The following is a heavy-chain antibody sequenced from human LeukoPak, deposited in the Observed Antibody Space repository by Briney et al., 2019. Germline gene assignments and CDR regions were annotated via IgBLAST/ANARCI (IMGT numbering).Heavy chain of an antibody. CDR3: ARGHFWSGYFGY. D-gene: IGHD3-3*02. CDR2: IYYSGST. J-gene: IGHJ4*02. V-gene: IGHV4-59*01. Sequence: PSETLSLTCTVSGGSISSYYWSWIRQPPGKGLEWIGYIYYSGSTNYNPSLKRRVTISVDTSKNQFSLKLSSVTAADTAVYYCARGHFWSGYFGYWGQGTLVTVSS. CDR1: GGSISSYY.